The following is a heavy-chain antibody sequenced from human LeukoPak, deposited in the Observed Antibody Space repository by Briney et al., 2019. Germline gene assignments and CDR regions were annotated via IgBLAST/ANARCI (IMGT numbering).Heavy chain of an antibody. D-gene: IGHD4-23*01. J-gene: IGHJ6*02. CDR1: GFTFSSYA. V-gene: IGHV3-30*01. CDR3: AKDSLRWSYFYYGMDV. Sequence: GGSLRLSCAASGFTFSSYAMHWVRQAPGKGLEWVAVISYDGSEKYYADSVKGRFTLSRDNSRDTLYLQMNSLRPEDTAVYYCAKDSLRWSYFYYGMDVWGQGTTVTVSS. CDR2: ISYDGSEK.